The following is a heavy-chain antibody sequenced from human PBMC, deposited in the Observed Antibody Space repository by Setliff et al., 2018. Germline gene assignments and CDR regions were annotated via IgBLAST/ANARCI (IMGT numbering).Heavy chain of an antibody. Sequence: GGSLRLSCVASGFIFSSYEMIWVRRAPGKGLESVSYISSSGTTIYNADSVKGRFTISRDNAKNSLFLQMNSLRAEDTAVYYCAKDRGRGGWHMNFDSWGQGTLVTVSS. V-gene: IGHV3-48*03. CDR3: AKDRGRGGWHMNFDS. CDR1: GFIFSSYE. CDR2: ISSSGTTI. J-gene: IGHJ4*02. D-gene: IGHD6-19*01.